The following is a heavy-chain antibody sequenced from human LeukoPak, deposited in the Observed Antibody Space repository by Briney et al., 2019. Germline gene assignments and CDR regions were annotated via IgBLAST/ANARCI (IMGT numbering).Heavy chain of an antibody. CDR1: GFTLSRYW. D-gene: IGHD3-16*01. CDR2: INEDASTI. V-gene: IGHV3-74*03. Sequence: GGSLRLSCVASGFTLSRYWMHWVRQVPGKGLEWVSRINEDASTITYADSVKGRFTISRDNAKNTLYLQMNSLRAEDTAVYFCVRDLILVWTPGDDFDHWGQGTPVTVSS. CDR3: VRDLILVWTPGDDFDH. J-gene: IGHJ4*02.